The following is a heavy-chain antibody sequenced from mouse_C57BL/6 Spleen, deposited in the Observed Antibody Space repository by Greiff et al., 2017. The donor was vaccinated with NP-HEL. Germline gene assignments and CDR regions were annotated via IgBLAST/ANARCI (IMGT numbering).Heavy chain of an antibody. V-gene: IGHV1-64*01. Sequence: QVQLKQPGAELVKPGASVKLSCKASGYTFTSYWMHWVKQRPGQGLEWIGMIHPNSGSTNYNEKFKSKATLTVDKSSSTAYMQLSSLTSEDSAVYYCARSGGYDYGAMDYWGQGTSVTVSS. CDR2: IHPNSGST. CDR3: ARSGGYDYGAMDY. CDR1: GYTFTSYW. D-gene: IGHD2-2*01. J-gene: IGHJ4*01.